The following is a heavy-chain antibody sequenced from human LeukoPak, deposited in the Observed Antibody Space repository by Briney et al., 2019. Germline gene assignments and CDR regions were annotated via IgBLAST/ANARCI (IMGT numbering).Heavy chain of an antibody. Sequence: GGSLRLSCAASGFTFSSYWMSWVRQAPGKGLEWVANIKQDGSEKYYVDSVKGRFTISRDNAKNSLYLQVNSLRAEDTAVYYCARVSEWELLNYFDYWGQGTLVTVSS. CDR1: GFTFSSYW. CDR3: ARVSEWELLNYFDY. V-gene: IGHV3-7*04. CDR2: IKQDGSEK. D-gene: IGHD1-26*01. J-gene: IGHJ4*02.